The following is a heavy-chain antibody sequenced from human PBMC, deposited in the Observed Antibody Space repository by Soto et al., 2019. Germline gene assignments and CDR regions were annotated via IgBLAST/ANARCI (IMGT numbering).Heavy chain of an antibody. CDR3: ARAVHHFWSGYYLTYYYYMDV. V-gene: IGHV4-59*01. Sequence: PSETLSLTCTVSGGSISSYYWSWIRQPPGKGLEWIGYIYYSGSTNYNPSLKSRVTISVDTSKNQFSLKLSSVTAADTAVYYCARAVHHFWSGYYLTYYYYMDVWGKGTTVTVSS. CDR2: IYYSGST. CDR1: GGSISSYY. J-gene: IGHJ6*03. D-gene: IGHD3-3*02.